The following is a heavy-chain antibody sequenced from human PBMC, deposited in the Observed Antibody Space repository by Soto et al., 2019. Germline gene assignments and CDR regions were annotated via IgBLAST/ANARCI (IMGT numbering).Heavy chain of an antibody. J-gene: IGHJ5*02. CDR2: IIPIIGII. Sequence: QVQLVQSGAEVKKPGSSVKVSCKASGGTFSTYTITWVRQAPGQGLEWMGRIIPIIGIINYAHKFQGRVTISADKFTGTAYMELTGLRSDDTAVYYCAGDPDSHYNDSHASSYPLGQGTLGTVSS. V-gene: IGHV1-69*08. D-gene: IGHD4-4*01. CDR1: GGTFSTYT. CDR3: AGDPDSHYNDSHASSYP.